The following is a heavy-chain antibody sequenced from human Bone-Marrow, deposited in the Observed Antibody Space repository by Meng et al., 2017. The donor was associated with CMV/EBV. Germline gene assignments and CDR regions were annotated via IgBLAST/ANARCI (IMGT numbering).Heavy chain of an antibody. V-gene: IGHV1-46*01. CDR2: INPSGGST. J-gene: IGHJ6*02. CDR1: GYTFTSYA. Sequence: ASVKVSCKASGYTFTSYAMNWVRQAPGQGLEWMGIINPSGGSTSYAQKFQGRFTISRDNAKNSLYLQMNSLRAEDTAVYYCADSNRGLYYYGMDVWGQGTTVTVYS. D-gene: IGHD2/OR15-2a*01. CDR3: ADSNRGLYYYGMDV.